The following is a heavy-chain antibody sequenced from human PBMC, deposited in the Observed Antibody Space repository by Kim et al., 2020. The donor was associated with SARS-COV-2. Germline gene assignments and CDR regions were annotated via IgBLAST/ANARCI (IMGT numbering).Heavy chain of an antibody. Sequence: YADSVKGRFTISRDNSKNTLYLQMNSRRAEDTAVYYCAKVRQQLTNYFDYWGQGTLVTVSS. CDR3: AKVRQQLTNYFDY. V-gene: IGHV3-30*02. J-gene: IGHJ4*02. D-gene: IGHD6-13*01.